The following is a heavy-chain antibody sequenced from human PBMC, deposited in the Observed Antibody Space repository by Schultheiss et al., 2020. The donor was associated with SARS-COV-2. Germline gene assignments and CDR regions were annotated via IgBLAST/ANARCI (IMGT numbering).Heavy chain of an antibody. CDR2: ISYDGSDK. V-gene: IGHV3-30*18. CDR3: AQGGNAWYF. D-gene: IGHD6-19*01. Sequence: GGSLRLSCAASGFTFSSHGVHWVRQAPGKGLEWVAVISYDGSDKYYADSVKGRFTISRDNSKNTLYLQMNSLRVDDTAVYYCAQGGNAWYFWGQGTLVTVSS. CDR1: GFTFSSHG. J-gene: IGHJ4*02.